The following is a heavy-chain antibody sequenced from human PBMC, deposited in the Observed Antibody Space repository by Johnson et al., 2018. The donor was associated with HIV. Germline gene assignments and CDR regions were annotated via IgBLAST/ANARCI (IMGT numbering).Heavy chain of an antibody. CDR2: IKQDGSEK. D-gene: IGHD3-10*01. Sequence: VQLVESGGGLAQPGGSLRLSCVASGFTFSSYWMSWVRQAPGKGLEWVTNIKQDGSEKYYVDSVKGRFTVSRDNAKTSLYLQMNSLRAEDTAVYYCARAPYYYDAFDIWGQGTTVTVSS. J-gene: IGHJ3*02. CDR1: GFTFSSYW. V-gene: IGHV3-7*05. CDR3: ARAPYYYDAFDI.